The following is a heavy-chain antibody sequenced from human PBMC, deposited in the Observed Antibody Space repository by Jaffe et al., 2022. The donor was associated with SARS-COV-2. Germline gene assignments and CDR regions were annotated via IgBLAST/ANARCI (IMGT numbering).Heavy chain of an antibody. CDR2: ISWNSGSI. Sequence: EVQLVESGGGLVQPGRSLRLSCAASGFTFDDYAMHWVRQAPGKGLEWVSGISWNSGSIGYADSVKGRFTISRDNAKNSLYLQMNSLRAEDTALYYCAKDLGVGAAALLPLKYYYYGMDVWGQGTTVTVSS. J-gene: IGHJ6*02. CDR1: GFTFDDYA. D-gene: IGHD6-13*01. V-gene: IGHV3-9*01. CDR3: AKDLGVGAAALLPLKYYYYGMDV.